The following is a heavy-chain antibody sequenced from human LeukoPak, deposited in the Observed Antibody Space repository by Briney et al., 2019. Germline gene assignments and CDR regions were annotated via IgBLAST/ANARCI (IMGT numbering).Heavy chain of an antibody. V-gene: IGHV1-69*04. CDR3: ARGDIVATIYPYYYYGMDV. Sequence: SVKVSCKASGGTSSSYAISWVRQAPGQGLEWMGRIIPILGIANYAQKFQGRVTITADKSTSTAYMELSSLRSEDTAVYYCARGDIVATIYPYYYYGMDVWGQGTTVTVSS. CDR2: IIPILGIA. J-gene: IGHJ6*02. D-gene: IGHD5-12*01. CDR1: GGTSSSYA.